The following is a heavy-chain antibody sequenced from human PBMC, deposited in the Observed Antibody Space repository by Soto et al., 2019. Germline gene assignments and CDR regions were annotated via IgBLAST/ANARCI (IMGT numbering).Heavy chain of an antibody. CDR3: AKKYSSGWSDFHH. Sequence: EVQLLESGGTLVQPGGSLRLSCAASGFTFSTYAMSWVRQAPGKGLEWVSGISGGGGTTYYADSVKGRFTISRDNSKNTLYLQMKSLRGEDTAVYYCAKKYSSGWSDFHHWGQGTRVTVSS. D-gene: IGHD6-19*01. J-gene: IGHJ1*01. CDR1: GFTFSTYA. V-gene: IGHV3-23*01. CDR2: ISGGGGTT.